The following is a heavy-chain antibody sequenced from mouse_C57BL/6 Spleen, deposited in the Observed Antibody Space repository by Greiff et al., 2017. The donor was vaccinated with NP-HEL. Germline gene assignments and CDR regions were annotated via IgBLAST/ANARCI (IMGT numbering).Heavy chain of an antibody. CDR2: LDPSVSYT. Sequence: QVQLQQSGAELVKPGASVKLSCKASGYTFTSYWMQWVKQRPGQGLEWIGELDPSVSYTNSNQKFKGKATLTVDTSSSTAYMQRSSLTSEDSAVYYCASRGDAMDYWGQGTSVTVSS. CDR1: GYTFTSYW. J-gene: IGHJ4*01. V-gene: IGHV1-50*01. CDR3: ASRGDAMDY.